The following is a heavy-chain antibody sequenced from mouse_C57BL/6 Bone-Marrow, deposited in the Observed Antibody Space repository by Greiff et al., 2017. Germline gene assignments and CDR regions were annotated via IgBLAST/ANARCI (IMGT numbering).Heavy chain of an antibody. Sequence: DVQLVESGGDLVKPGGSLKLSCAASGFTFSSYGMSWVRQTPDKRLEWVATISSGGSYTYYPDSVKGRFTISRDNAKNTLYLQRSSLKSEDTAMYYCARPGRGFDFWGRGTTLTVSS. D-gene: IGHD3-3*01. V-gene: IGHV5-6*01. CDR1: GFTFSSYG. CDR2: ISSGGSYT. CDR3: ARPGRGFDF. J-gene: IGHJ2*01.